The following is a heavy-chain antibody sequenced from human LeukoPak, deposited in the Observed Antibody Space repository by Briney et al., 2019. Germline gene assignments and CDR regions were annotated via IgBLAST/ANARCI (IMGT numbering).Heavy chain of an antibody. CDR1: GGSISSGGYY. CDR3: ARGQVGGDYFDY. D-gene: IGHD3-16*01. CDR2: IYYSGDT. Sequence: PSETLSLTCTVSGGSISSGGYYWSWIRQHPGKGLEWIGYIYYSGDTYYNPSLKSRVTMSVDTSKNQFSLKLSSVTAADTAVYYCARGQVGGDYFDYWGQGTLVTVSS. V-gene: IGHV4-31*03. J-gene: IGHJ4*02.